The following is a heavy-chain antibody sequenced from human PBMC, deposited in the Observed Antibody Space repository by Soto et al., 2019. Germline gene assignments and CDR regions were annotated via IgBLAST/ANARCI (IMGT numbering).Heavy chain of an antibody. CDR2: IKQGGNEK. Sequence: EVQLVESGGGLVQPGGSLRLSCEASGFMFSTYLMSWVRQAPRKGLEWVANIKQGGNEKFYVDSVKGRFTISRDNAKKSLFLQMNSLRPEDTAVYYCVGALTYEVPYYYYGMDVWGQGTTVTVSS. V-gene: IGHV3-7*01. J-gene: IGHJ6*02. CDR3: VGALTYEVPYYYYGMDV. CDR1: GFMFSTYL. D-gene: IGHD3-16*01.